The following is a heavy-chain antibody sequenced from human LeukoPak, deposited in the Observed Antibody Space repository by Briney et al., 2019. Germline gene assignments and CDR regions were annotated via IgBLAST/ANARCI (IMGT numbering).Heavy chain of an antibody. V-gene: IGHV1-46*01. CDR1: GYTFTSYY. D-gene: IGHD6-19*01. Sequence: GASVTVSCTASGYTFTSYYIHWVRQAPGQGLERMGIINPSADSTNYAQKFQGRVTMNRERSTSTVYMALSSLTSEDTAVYYCARGHPSATGYSSGWYFHYWGQGTLVTVSS. CDR2: INPSADST. J-gene: IGHJ4*02. CDR3: ARGHPSATGYSSGWYFHY.